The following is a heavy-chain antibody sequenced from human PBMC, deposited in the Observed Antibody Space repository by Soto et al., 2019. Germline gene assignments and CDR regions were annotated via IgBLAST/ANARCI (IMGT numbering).Heavy chain of an antibody. CDR2: IYYSGST. Sequence: SETLSLTCTVSGGSISSGDYYWSWIRQPPGKGLEWIGYIYYSGSTYYNPSLKSRVTISVDTSKNQFSLKLSFVTAADTDVYYCAGYSRRFGDFAHRFAFDYWGQGTLVTVSS. D-gene: IGHD3-10*01. CDR1: GGSISSGDYY. CDR3: AGYSRRFGDFAHRFAFDY. J-gene: IGHJ4*02. V-gene: IGHV4-30-4*01.